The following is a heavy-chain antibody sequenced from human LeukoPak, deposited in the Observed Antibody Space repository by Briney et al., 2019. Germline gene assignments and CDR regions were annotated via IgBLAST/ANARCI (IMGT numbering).Heavy chain of an antibody. CDR2: INPNNGGT. Sequence: ASVKVSCKASGYTFTGYYMHWVRQAPGQGLEWMGWINPNNGGTNYAQKFQGRVTMTRDTSISTAYMELSRLRSDDTAVYYCARDREDIVTGYDYWGQGTLVTVSS. V-gene: IGHV1-2*02. CDR1: GYTFTGYY. D-gene: IGHD3-9*01. CDR3: ARDREDIVTGYDY. J-gene: IGHJ4*02.